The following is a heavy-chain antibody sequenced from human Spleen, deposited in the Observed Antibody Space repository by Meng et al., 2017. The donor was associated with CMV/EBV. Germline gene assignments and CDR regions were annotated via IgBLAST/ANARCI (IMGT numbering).Heavy chain of an antibody. Sequence: SETLSLTCAVYGGSFSGYYWGWIRQPPGKGLEWIGSIYHSGSTHYNPSLKSRVTISVDTSKNQFSLKLSSVTAADTAVYYCARDGGDSPYYYYGMDVWGQGTTVTVSS. D-gene: IGHD4-17*01. V-gene: IGHV4-34*01. CDR1: GGSFSGYY. CDR2: IYHSGST. J-gene: IGHJ6*02. CDR3: ARDGGDSPYYYYGMDV.